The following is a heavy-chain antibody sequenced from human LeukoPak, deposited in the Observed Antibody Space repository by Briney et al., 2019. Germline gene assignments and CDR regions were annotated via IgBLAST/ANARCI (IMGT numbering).Heavy chain of an antibody. Sequence: SVKVSCKASGGTFSSYAISWVRQAPGQGLEWMGRIIPILGTANYAQKFQGRVTITADKSTSTAYMELSSLRSEDTAVYYCARFHYGSSGYPNYFDYWGQGTLVTVSS. D-gene: IGHD3-22*01. CDR3: ARFHYGSSGYPNYFDY. CDR2: IIPILGTA. J-gene: IGHJ4*02. V-gene: IGHV1-69*04. CDR1: GGTFSSYA.